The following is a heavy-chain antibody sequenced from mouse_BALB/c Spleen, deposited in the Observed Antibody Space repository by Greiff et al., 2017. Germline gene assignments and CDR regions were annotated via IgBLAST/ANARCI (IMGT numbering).Heavy chain of an antibody. J-gene: IGHJ3*01. CDR3: ARHEDWGFAY. V-gene: IGHV5-6*01. D-gene: IGHD4-1*01. CDR1: GFTFSSYC. CDR2: ISTGGSYT. Sequence: EVLLVESGGDLVKPGGSLKLSCAASGFTFSSYCMSWVRQTPDKSLEWVATISTGGSYTYYPNSVKGRSTISRDNANNTQYLQMSSLKSEDTAMYYCARHEDWGFAYWGEGTLVTVSA.